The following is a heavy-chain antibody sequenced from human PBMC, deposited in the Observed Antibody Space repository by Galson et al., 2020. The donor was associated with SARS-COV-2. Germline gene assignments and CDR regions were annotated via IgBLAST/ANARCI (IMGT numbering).Heavy chain of an antibody. CDR2: IFHRGNT. J-gene: IGHJ4*02. CDR1: GDSISTTTGSFY. Sequence: SETLSLTCTVSGDSISTTTGSFYWGWVRQPPGKGLEWIGSIFHRGNTYSNPSLHSRLTLSVDTSKNQFSLELTSLTAADTAVYFCARGRESLETPRHYFDSWGQGALVTVSS. D-gene: IGHD3-3*01. CDR3: ARGRESLETPRHYFDS. V-gene: IGHV4-39*01.